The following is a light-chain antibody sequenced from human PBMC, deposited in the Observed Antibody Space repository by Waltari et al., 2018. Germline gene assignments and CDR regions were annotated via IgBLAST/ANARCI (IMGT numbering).Light chain of an antibody. CDR2: GAS. Sequence: EIVMTQSPATLSVSPGERATLSCRASQSVSSNLAWYQQKPGQAPRLLIYGASTRATGSPARFSGSGSGTEFTLTISSPQSEDFAVYYCQQYNNWLYTFGQGTKLEIK. CDR3: QQYNNWLYT. V-gene: IGKV3-15*01. J-gene: IGKJ2*01. CDR1: QSVSSN.